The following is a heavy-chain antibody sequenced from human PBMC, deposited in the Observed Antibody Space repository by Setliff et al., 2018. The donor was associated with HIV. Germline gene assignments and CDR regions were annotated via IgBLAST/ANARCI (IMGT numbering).Heavy chain of an antibody. CDR1: GGSFSGYY. V-gene: IGHV4-34*01. Sequence: PSETLSLTCAVYGGSFSGYYWSWIRQPPGKGLEWIGEIYHSGSTNYNSSLKSRVTISIDTSKNQFSLKLTSVTAADTAVYYCARAFGTKYYFDYWGQGTLVTVSS. D-gene: IGHD1-7*01. J-gene: IGHJ4*02. CDR2: IYHSGST. CDR3: ARAFGTKYYFDY.